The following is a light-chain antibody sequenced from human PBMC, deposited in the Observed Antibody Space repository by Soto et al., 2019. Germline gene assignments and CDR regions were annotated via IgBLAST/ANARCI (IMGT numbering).Light chain of an antibody. V-gene: IGKV3-11*01. CDR3: QQRSTLT. CDR2: DAS. CDR1: QSVSSY. Sequence: IVLTQSPGTLSLSPGERATLSCRASQSVSSYLAWYQQKPGQAPRLLIYDASNRATGIPARFSGSGSGTDFTLTISSLEPEDFAVYYCQQRSTLTFGQGTKVDIK. J-gene: IGKJ1*01.